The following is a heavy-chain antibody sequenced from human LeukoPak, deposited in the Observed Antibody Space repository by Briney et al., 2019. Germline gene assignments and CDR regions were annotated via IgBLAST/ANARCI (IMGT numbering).Heavy chain of an antibody. D-gene: IGHD2-2*01. CDR1: GYTFTSYG. J-gene: IGHJ5*02. CDR3: ARTIVVVPAANRGWFDP. Sequence: ASVKVSCKASGYTFTSYGISWVRQAPGQGLEWMGWISAYNGNANYAQKLQARVTMTTDTSTSTAYMELRSLRSDDTAVYYCARTIVVVPAANRGWFDPWGQGTLVTVSS. V-gene: IGHV1-18*01. CDR2: ISAYNGNA.